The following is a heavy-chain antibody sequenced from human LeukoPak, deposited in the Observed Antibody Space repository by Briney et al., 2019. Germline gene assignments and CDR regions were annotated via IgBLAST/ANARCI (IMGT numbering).Heavy chain of an antibody. Sequence: PGGSLRLSCTVSGFTVSSNSMSWIRQPPGKGLEWIGEINHSGSTNYNPSLKSRVTISVDTSKNQFSLQLSSVTAADTAVYYCARRAEYYDTSGYSSPFDNWGQGTLVTVSS. CDR3: ARRAEYYDTSGYSSPFDN. J-gene: IGHJ4*02. V-gene: IGHV4-34*01. CDR2: INHSGST. CDR1: GFTVSSNS. D-gene: IGHD3-22*01.